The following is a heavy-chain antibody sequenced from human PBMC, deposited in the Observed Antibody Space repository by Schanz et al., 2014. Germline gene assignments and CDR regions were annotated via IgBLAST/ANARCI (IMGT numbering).Heavy chain of an antibody. J-gene: IGHJ4*02. CDR3: AKDISDTSGKDDY. CDR2: ISGTGGDDT. D-gene: IGHD3-22*01. Sequence: EVQLVESGGGLVKPGGSLRLSCTASGFTFSSYSMNWVRQAPGKGLLWVSSISGTGGDDTYYADSVKGRFTISRDNSKNTLFLQMNSLRVEDSAIYYCAKDISDTSGKDDYWGQGTLVTVSS. V-gene: IGHV3-23*04. CDR1: GFTFSSYS.